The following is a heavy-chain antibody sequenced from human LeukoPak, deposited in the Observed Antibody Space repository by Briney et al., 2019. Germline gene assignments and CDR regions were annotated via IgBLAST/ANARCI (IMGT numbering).Heavy chain of an antibody. CDR1: GFTFSDHY. Sequence: GGSLRLSCAASGFTFSDHYMDWVRQAPGKGLEWVGRTRNKANSYTTEYAASVKGRFTISRDDSKNSLYLQMNSLKTEDTAVYYCARDRGGLDYWGQGTLVTVSS. J-gene: IGHJ4*02. CDR3: ARDRGGLDY. D-gene: IGHD3-16*01. V-gene: IGHV3-72*01. CDR2: TRNKANSYTT.